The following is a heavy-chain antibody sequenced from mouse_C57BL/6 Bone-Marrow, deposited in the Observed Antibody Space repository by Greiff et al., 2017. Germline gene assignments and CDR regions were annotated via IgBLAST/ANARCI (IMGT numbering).Heavy chain of an antibody. Sequence: QVQLQQSGAELVKPGASVKLSCKATGYAFSSSWMNWVKQRPGKGLEWIGRILTGGGDTNYNGKFKGKATLTADTSSSTAYMQLSSLTSEDSAVYFCARWASGYSAYWGQGTFLTVSA. CDR1: GYAFSSSW. J-gene: IGHJ3*01. V-gene: IGHV1-82*01. CDR2: ILTGGGDT. CDR3: ARWASGYSAY. D-gene: IGHD3-1*01.